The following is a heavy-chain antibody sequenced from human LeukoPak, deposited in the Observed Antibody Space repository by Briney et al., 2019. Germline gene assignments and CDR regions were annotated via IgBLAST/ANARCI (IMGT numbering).Heavy chain of an antibody. D-gene: IGHD2-21*02. J-gene: IGHJ4*02. Sequence: PSETLSLTCTVSGASVSIYYWMWIRQTPGNGLECIGDVDYSGATTYNPSLRTRVITSIDTSKNQFSLKMTFLTAADTAVYYCARGGGDNRWRYHIDYWGQGILVTVSS. V-gene: IGHV4-59*02. CDR1: GASVSIYY. CDR2: VDYSGAT. CDR3: ARGGGDNRWRYHIDY.